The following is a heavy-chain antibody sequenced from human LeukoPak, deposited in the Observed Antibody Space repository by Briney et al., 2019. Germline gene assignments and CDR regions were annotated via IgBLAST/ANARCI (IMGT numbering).Heavy chain of an antibody. J-gene: IGHJ2*01. V-gene: IGHV4-59*11. CDR3: ARDPPYSMFPNYWYFDL. CDR2: IYYSGST. Sequence: SETLSLTCTVSGGSISSHYWSWIRQPPGKGLEWIGYIYYSGSTNYNPSLKSRVTISVDTSKNQFSLKLSSVTAADTAVYSCARDPPYSMFPNYWYFDLWGRGTLVTVSS. D-gene: IGHD3-10*02. CDR1: GGSISSHY.